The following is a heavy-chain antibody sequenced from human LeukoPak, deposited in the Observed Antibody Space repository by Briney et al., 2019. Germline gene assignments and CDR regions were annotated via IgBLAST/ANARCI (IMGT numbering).Heavy chain of an antibody. D-gene: IGHD3-22*01. CDR1: GFTFSSYS. Sequence: GGSLRLSCAASGFTFSSYSMNWVRQAPGKGLEWVSSISSSSSYIYYADSVKGRFTISRDNAKNSLYLQMNSLRAEDTAVYYCARDRDYYDSSGLLIWGQGTMVTASS. J-gene: IGHJ3*02. CDR3: ARDRDYYDSSGLLI. V-gene: IGHV3-21*01. CDR2: ISSSSSYI.